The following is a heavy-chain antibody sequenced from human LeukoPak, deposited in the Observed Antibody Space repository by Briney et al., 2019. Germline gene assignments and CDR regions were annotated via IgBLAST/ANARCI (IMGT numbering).Heavy chain of an antibody. Sequence: SETLSLTCTVSGGSISSSSSYWGWIRQPPGKGLEWIGSIYYSGSTCYNPSLKSRVTISVDTSKNQFSLKLSSVTAADTAVYYCARQRRGNWFDPWGQGTLVTVSS. V-gene: IGHV4-39*01. J-gene: IGHJ5*02. CDR1: GGSISSSSSY. CDR3: ARQRRGNWFDP. D-gene: IGHD3-10*01. CDR2: IYYSGST.